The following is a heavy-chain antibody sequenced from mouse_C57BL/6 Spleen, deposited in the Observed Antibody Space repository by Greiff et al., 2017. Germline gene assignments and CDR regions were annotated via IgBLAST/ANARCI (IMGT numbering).Heavy chain of an antibody. J-gene: IGHJ3*01. V-gene: IGHV7-3*01. Sequence: EVQGVESGGGLVQPGGFTFTDYYMSWVRQPPGKALEWLGFIRNKANGYTTEYSASVKGRFTISRDNSQSILYLQMNALRAEDSATYYCARYSKEGFAYWGQGTLVTVSA. CDR3: ARYSKEGFAY. CDR2: IRNKANGYTT. CDR1: FTFTDYY.